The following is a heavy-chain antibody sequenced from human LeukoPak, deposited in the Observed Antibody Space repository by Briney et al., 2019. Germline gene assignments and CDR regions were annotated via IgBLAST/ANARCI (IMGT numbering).Heavy chain of an antibody. CDR2: IYSGGST. V-gene: IGHV3-66*01. CDR1: EFSVGSNY. J-gene: IGHJ6*03. Sequence: GGSLRLSCAASEFSVGSNYMTWVRQAPGKGLEWVSLIYSGGSTYYADSVKGRFTISRDNAKNSLYLQMNSLRAEDTAVYYCARAGYYYDSSGYVYHYYYMDVWGKGTTVTVSS. CDR3: ARAGYYYDSSGYVYHYYYMDV. D-gene: IGHD3-22*01.